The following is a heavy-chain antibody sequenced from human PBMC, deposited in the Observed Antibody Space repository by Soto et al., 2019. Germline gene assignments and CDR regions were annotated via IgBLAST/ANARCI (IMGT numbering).Heavy chain of an antibody. CDR1: GGSLSNYG. CDR2: IIPVFGTA. V-gene: IGHV1-69*13. J-gene: IGHJ6*02. Sequence: SVKVSCKASGGSLSNYGISWVRQAPGQGLEWMGGIIPVFGTANYAQKFQGRVTITADESTNIVYMDVTSLRSEDTAVYYCARGDATKIVVTTYYAMDVPGQGTTVNGSS. CDR3: ARGDATKIVVTTYYAMDV. D-gene: IGHD4-17*01.